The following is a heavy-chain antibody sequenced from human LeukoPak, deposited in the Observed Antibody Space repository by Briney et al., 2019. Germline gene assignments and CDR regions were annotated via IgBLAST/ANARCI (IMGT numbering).Heavy chain of an antibody. J-gene: IGHJ4*02. CDR1: GFTFSSYG. CDR2: ISYDGSTK. CDR3: AKGGSSWYRVFDY. D-gene: IGHD6-13*01. Sequence: GGSLRLSCTASGFTFSSYGMHWVRQAPGKGLEWVAVISYDGSTKYYADSVKGRFTISRDNSKNTLYMQMNSLRAEDTAVYYCAKGGSSWYRVFDYWGQGTLVTVSS. V-gene: IGHV3-30*18.